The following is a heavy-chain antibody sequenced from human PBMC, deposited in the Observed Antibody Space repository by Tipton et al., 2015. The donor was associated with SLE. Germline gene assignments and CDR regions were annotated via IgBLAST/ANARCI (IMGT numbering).Heavy chain of an antibody. CDR1: GGSISSYY. V-gene: IGHV4-59*08. D-gene: IGHD2-8*02. CDR3: ARGGHTGRPFY. Sequence: TLSLTCTVSGGSISSYYWSWIRQPPGKGLDWIGYVYYSGSTNYNPSLKSRVTISVDTSKNQFSLKLSSVTAADTAVYYCARGGHTGRPFYWGQGTLVIVSA. CDR2: VYYSGST. J-gene: IGHJ4*02.